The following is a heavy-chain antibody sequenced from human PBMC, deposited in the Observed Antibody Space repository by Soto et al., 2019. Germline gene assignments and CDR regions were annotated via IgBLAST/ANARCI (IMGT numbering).Heavy chain of an antibody. CDR1: GYTFTSYG. Sequence: ASVKVSCKASGYTFTSYGISWVRQAPGQGLEWMGWISAYNGNTNYAQKLQGRVTMTTDTSTSTAYMELRSLRSDDTAVYYCARDLFVTTVTPLDYSGQGTLVTVSS. J-gene: IGHJ4*02. CDR3: ARDLFVTTVTPLDY. CDR2: ISAYNGNT. D-gene: IGHD4-17*01. V-gene: IGHV1-18*01.